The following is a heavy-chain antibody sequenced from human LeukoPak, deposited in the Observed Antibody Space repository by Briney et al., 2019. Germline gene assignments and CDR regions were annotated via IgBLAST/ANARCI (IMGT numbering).Heavy chain of an antibody. CDR2: INAGNGNT. Sequence: ASVTVSCKASGYTFTSYAMHWVRQAPGQRLEWMGWINAGNGNTKYSQKFQGRVTITRDTSASTAYMELSSLRSEDTAVYYCARDGYRIAAAGYNWFDPWGQGTPVTVSS. V-gene: IGHV1-3*01. CDR3: ARDGYRIAAAGYNWFDP. D-gene: IGHD6-13*01. J-gene: IGHJ5*02. CDR1: GYTFTSYA.